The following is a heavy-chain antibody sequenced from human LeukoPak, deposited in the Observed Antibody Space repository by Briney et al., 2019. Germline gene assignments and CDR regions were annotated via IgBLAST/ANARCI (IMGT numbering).Heavy chain of an antibody. CDR2: INPNSGGT. CDR1: GYTFTGYY. J-gene: IGHJ5*02. CDR3: ARGFSGPTKKWFDP. Sequence: RASVKVSCKASGYTFTGYYMHWVRQAPGQGLEWMGWINPNSGGTNYAQKFQGRVTMTRDASISTAYMELSRLRSDDTAVYFCARGFSGPTKKWFDPWGQGTRVTVSS. D-gene: IGHD6-25*01. V-gene: IGHV1-2*02.